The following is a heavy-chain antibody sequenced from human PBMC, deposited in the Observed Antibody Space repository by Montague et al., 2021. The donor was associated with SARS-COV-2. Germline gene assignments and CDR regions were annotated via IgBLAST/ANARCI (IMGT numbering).Heavy chain of an antibody. D-gene: IGHD3-16*02. CDR3: TRDYRSIVGDGLDI. Sequence: SLRLSCAASGFTFSNYDMNWVRRAPGKGPEWISYISTSAYTTSYAGSVKGRSTISRDNGKNSLYLQMNSLRVEDTAVYYCTRDYRSIVGDGLDIWGQGTKVTVSS. J-gene: IGHJ3*02. CDR2: ISTSAYTT. V-gene: IGHV3-48*03. CDR1: GFTFSNYD.